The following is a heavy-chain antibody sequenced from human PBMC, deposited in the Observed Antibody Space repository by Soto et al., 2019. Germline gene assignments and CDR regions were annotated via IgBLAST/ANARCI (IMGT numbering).Heavy chain of an antibody. J-gene: IGHJ6*02. CDR1: GFTFSNAW. CDR3: ATETPTYYYGMDV. Sequence: GGSLRLSCAVSGFTFSNAWMNWVRQAPGKGLEWVGRIKSKTEGGTIDYAAPVKGRFTISRDDSKNTLYAQVNSLKTEDTAVYYCATETPTYYYGMDVWGQGTTVTVSS. V-gene: IGHV3-15*07. CDR2: IKSKTEGGTI.